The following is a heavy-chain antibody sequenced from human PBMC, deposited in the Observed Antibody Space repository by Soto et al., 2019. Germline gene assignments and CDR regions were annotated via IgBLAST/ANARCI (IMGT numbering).Heavy chain of an antibody. V-gene: IGHV1-69*05. CDR1: GGTFSSYA. CDR2: IIPIFGTA. J-gene: IGHJ2*01. D-gene: IGHD3-22*01. Sequence: SVKVSCKASGGTFSSYAISWVRQAPGQGLEWMGGIIPIFGTANYAQKFQGRVTITRDTSASTAYMELSSLRSEDTAVYYCARGNYYYDSSGYHNLGLWGRGTLVTVSS. CDR3: ARGNYYYDSSGYHNLGL.